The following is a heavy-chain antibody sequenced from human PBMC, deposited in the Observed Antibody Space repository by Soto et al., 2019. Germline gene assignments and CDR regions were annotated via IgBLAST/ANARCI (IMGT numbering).Heavy chain of an antibody. V-gene: IGHV4-39*01. CDR1: GGSISSSSYY. Sequence: SETLSLTCTVSGGSISSSSYYWGWIRQPPGKGLEWIGSIYYSGSTYYNPSLKSRVTISVDTSKNQFSLKLSSVTAADTAVYYCASFAYYDILTGQYYYYGMDVWGQGTTVPVSS. CDR2: IYYSGST. J-gene: IGHJ6*02. CDR3: ASFAYYDILTGQYYYYGMDV. D-gene: IGHD3-9*01.